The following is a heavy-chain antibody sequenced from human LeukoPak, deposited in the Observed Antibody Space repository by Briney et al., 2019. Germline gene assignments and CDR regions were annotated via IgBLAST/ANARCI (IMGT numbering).Heavy chain of an antibody. CDR2: IISISRYI. D-gene: IGHD3-22*01. CDR3: ARDRLTYYDSSGYPSTPQD. J-gene: IGHJ4*02. Sequence: GGSLRLSGAASGFTFSSYSMTWFRQAPGKGLGGFSSIISISRYIYYADSVKGRFTIYRATAKNPLYLQINSLSAADTAVYYCARDRLTYYDSSGYPSTPQDWGQGTLVTVSS. V-gene: IGHV3-21*01. CDR1: GFTFSSYS.